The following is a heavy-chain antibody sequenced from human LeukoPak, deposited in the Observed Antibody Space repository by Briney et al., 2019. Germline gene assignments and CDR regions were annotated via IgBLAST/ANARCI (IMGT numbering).Heavy chain of an antibody. Sequence: PSETLSLTCAVYGGSFSGYYWSWIRQPPGKGLQWIGEINHSGSTSYNPSLKSRVTMSVDTSKNQFSLKLSSVTAADTAVYYCARDGYSAHDGLWGQGTLVTVSS. J-gene: IGHJ4*02. CDR2: INHSGST. V-gene: IGHV4-34*01. CDR1: GGSFSGYY. CDR3: ARDGYSAHDGL. D-gene: IGHD5-12*01.